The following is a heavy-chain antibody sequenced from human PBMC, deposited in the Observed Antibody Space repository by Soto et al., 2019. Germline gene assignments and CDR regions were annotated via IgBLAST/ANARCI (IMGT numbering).Heavy chain of an antibody. D-gene: IGHD3-22*01. CDR2: IKSKTDGGTT. V-gene: IGHV3-15*07. CDR1: GFTFSNAW. CDR3: TTDWYYYDSSGYYSGDY. Sequence: GESLTISCAASGFTFSNAWMNWVRQAPGKGLEWVGRIKSKTDGGTTDYAAPVKGRFTISRDDSKNTLYLQMNSLKTEDTAVYYCTTDWYYYDSSGYYSGDYWGQGTLVTVSS. J-gene: IGHJ4*02.